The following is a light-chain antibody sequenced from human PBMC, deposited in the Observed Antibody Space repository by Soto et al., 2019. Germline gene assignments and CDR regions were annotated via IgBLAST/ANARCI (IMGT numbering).Light chain of an antibody. J-gene: IGLJ1*01. V-gene: IGLV2-14*01. CDR2: EVS. CDR3: SSYSISTAYL. CDR1: SSNLGAGYDY. Sequence: QSVLTQPPSVSGAPGQRVTISCTGNSSNLGAGYDYVSWYQIHPGKAPKLMVFEVSNRPSGVSYRFSGSKSGNTASLTISGLQAEDEADYFCSSYSISTAYLFGTGTKLTVL.